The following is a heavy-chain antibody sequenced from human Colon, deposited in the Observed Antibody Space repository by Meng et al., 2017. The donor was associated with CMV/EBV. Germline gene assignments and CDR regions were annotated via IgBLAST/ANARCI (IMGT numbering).Heavy chain of an antibody. V-gene: IGHV3-64*02. CDR3: ARVKSYYYHGMDV. CDR2: ISANRGST. Sequence: GESLKSSCVASGITFSSYGVHWVRQAAGKGLEYVSGISANRGSTYYADSVKGRFTVSRDNSINTLYLQMGSLRVEDMAVYYCARVKSYYYHGMDVWGHGTTVTVSS. CDR1: GITFSSYG. J-gene: IGHJ6*02.